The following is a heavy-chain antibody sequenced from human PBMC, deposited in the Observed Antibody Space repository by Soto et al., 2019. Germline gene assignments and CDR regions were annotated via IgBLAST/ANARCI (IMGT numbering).Heavy chain of an antibody. V-gene: IGHV5-51*01. Sequence: PGESLKISCKGSGYSFTSYWIGWVRQMPGKGLEWMGIIYPGDSDTRYSPSFQGQVTISADKSISTAYLQWSSLKASDTAMYYCARRGYSGYKVRYYYYMDVWGKGTTDTVSS. J-gene: IGHJ6*03. CDR3: ARRGYSGYKVRYYYYMDV. CDR1: GYSFTSYW. D-gene: IGHD5-12*01. CDR2: IYPGDSDT.